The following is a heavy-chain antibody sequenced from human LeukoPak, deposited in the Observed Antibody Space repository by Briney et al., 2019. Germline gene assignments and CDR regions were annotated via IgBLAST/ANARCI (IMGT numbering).Heavy chain of an antibody. D-gene: IGHD4-23*01. Sequence: GGSLRLSCAASGFTVSSNYMSWGRQAPGKGLEWVSVIYSGGSTYYADSVKGRFTISRDNSKNTLYLQMNSLRAEDTAVYYCARDRIYGDNEVWGQGTLVTVSS. J-gene: IGHJ4*02. CDR3: ARDRIYGDNEV. V-gene: IGHV3-53*01. CDR2: IYSGGST. CDR1: GFTVSSNY.